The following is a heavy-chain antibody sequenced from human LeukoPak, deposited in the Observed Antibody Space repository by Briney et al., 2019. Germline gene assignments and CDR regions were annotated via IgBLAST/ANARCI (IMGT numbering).Heavy chain of an antibody. V-gene: IGHV3-23*01. CDR1: GFTFSSYA. Sequence: GGSLRLSCAASGFTFSSYAMSWVRQAPGKGLEWVSAISGSGGSTYYADSVKGRFTISRDNSKNTLYLQMNSLRAEDTAVYYCARDPEGDTAMVTWFDPWGQGTLVTVSS. CDR3: ARDPEGDTAMVTWFDP. CDR2: ISGSGGST. J-gene: IGHJ5*02. D-gene: IGHD5-18*01.